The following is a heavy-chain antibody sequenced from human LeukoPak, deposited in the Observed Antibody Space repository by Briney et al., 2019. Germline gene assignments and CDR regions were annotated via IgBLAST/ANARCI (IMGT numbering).Heavy chain of an antibody. Sequence: PSETLSLTCAVYGGSFSGYYWSWIRQPPGKGLEWIGEINHSGSTNYNPSLKSRVTISVDTSKNQFSLKLSSATAADTAVYYCARGLEVVVAATFHYGMDVWGKGTTVTVSS. D-gene: IGHD2-15*01. V-gene: IGHV4-34*01. J-gene: IGHJ6*04. CDR2: INHSGST. CDR1: GGSFSGYY. CDR3: ARGLEVVVAATFHYGMDV.